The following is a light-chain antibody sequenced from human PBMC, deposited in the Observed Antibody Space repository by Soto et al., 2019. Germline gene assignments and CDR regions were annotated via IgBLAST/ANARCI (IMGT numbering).Light chain of an antibody. CDR1: SSDVGGYNY. J-gene: IGLJ1*01. V-gene: IGLV2-11*01. CDR2: DVT. Sequence: QSALTQPRSVSGSPGQSVTISCTGSSSDVGGYNYVSWYQQHPGKAPKLMIYDVTKWPSGVPDRFSGSKSGNTASLTISGLQAEDEADYYCCSYTATYSFDVFGTGTKLTVL. CDR3: CSYTATYSFDV.